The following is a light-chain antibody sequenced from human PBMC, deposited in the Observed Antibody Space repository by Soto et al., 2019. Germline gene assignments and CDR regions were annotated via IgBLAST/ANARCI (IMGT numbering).Light chain of an antibody. J-gene: IGKJ1*01. Sequence: DSQFTQSLSPLSAYVWCRLTITCRASQSINNLLAWYQQKPGKAPKFLIYDVSTLESGVPSRFSGSGSGTEFTLTISSLQTDDFATYYCQQYNTYSWTFGQGTKVDIK. CDR1: QSINNL. CDR2: DVS. V-gene: IGKV1-5*01. CDR3: QQYNTYSWT.